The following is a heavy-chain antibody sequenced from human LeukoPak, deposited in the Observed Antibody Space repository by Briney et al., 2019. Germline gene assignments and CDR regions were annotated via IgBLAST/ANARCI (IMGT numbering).Heavy chain of an antibody. CDR2: IKQDGSEK. CDR3: ARAGGYCSSTSCRYNWFDP. D-gene: IGHD2-2*03. V-gene: IGHV3-7*01. CDR1: GFTFSSYW. Sequence: PGGSLRLSCAASGFTFSSYWMSWVRQAPGKGLEWVANIKQDGSEKYYVASVKGRFTISRDNAKNSLYLQMNSLRAEDTAVYYCARAGGYCSSTSCRYNWFDPWGQGTLVTVSS. J-gene: IGHJ5*02.